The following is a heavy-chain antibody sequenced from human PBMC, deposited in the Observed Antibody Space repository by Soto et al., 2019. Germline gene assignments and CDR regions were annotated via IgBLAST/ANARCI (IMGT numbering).Heavy chain of an antibody. D-gene: IGHD2-2*01. CDR3: AREAVVPAAPFDY. V-gene: IGHV4-31*03. CDR1: GGSISSGGYY. J-gene: IGHJ4*02. Sequence: QVKLQESGPGLVKPSQTLSLTCTVSGGSISSGGYYWSWIRQHPGKGLEWIGYIYYSGSTYYNPSLKSRVTISVDTSKNQFSMKLSSVTAADTAVYYCAREAVVPAAPFDYWGQGTLVTVSS. CDR2: IYYSGST.